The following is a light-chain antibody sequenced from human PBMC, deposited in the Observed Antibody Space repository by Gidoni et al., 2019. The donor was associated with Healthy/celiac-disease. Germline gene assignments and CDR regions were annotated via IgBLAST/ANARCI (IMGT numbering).Light chain of an antibody. Sequence: DIQMTQSPSSLSASVGDRVTITCQASQDISNYLNWYQQQPGKAPKLLIYDASNLETGVPSRFSGSGSGTDFTFTISSLQPEDIATYYCQQYDHLPLTFGGGTKVEIK. J-gene: IGKJ4*01. CDR3: QQYDHLPLT. CDR2: DAS. V-gene: IGKV1-33*01. CDR1: QDISNY.